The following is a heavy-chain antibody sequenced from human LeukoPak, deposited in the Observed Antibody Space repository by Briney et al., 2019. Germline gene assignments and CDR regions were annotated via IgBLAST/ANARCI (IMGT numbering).Heavy chain of an antibody. V-gene: IGHV3-23*01. D-gene: IGHD3-22*01. CDR2: ISGSGGST. CDR1: GFTFTGYA. Sequence: LSGGSLRLSCAASGFTFTGYAMSWVRQAPGKGLEWVSAISGSGGSTHYADSVKGRFSISRDNSKNTVYLQMNSLRAEDKAVYYCAKSGYYHDSSGHYLYYFDYWGQGTLVTVSS. J-gene: IGHJ4*02. CDR3: AKSGYYHDSSGHYLYYFDY.